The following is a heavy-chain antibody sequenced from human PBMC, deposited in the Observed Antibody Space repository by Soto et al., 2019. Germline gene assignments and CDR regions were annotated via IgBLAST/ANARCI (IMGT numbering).Heavy chain of an antibody. Sequence: SVKVSCKASGGTFSSYTISWVRQAPGQGLEWMGRIIPILGIANYAQKLQGRVTITADTSTSTVYMELSSLKSEDTAVYYCARYDYNGYYFDYWGQGTLVTVSS. CDR1: GGTFSSYT. CDR2: IIPILGIA. V-gene: IGHV1-69*02. J-gene: IGHJ4*02. CDR3: ARYDYNGYYFDY. D-gene: IGHD4-4*01.